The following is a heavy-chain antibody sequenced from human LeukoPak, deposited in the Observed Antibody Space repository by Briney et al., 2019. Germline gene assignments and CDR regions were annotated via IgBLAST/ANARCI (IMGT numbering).Heavy chain of an antibody. CDR3: AKETQLTVSALFDY. D-gene: IGHD1-1*01. Sequence: GESLRLSCAASGLTFNNYAMSWVRQAPGKGLEWVSAISGSGGSTFYAASVEGRFTISRDSSKNTLFLQVNSLRAEDTAVYYCAKETQLTVSALFDYWGQGTLVTVSS. V-gene: IGHV3-23*01. CDR1: GLTFNNYA. J-gene: IGHJ4*02. CDR2: ISGSGGST.